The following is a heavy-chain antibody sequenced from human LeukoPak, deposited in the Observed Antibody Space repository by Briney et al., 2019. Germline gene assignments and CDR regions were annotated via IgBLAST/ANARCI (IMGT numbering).Heavy chain of an antibody. J-gene: IGHJ3*02. Sequence: GASVKVSCKASGYTLTRDAMNWVRQAPGQGLEWMGWINPNSGGTNYAQKFQGRVTMTRDTSISTAYMELSRLRSDDTAVYYCASFYYDSSGRRDDAFDIWGQGTMVTVSS. CDR3: ASFYYDSSGRRDDAFDI. CDR2: INPNSGGT. D-gene: IGHD3-22*01. CDR1: GYTLTRDA. V-gene: IGHV1-2*02.